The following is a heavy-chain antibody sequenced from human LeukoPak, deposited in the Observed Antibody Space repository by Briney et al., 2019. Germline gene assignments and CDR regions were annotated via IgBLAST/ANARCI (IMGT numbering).Heavy chain of an antibody. CDR2: IWYDGSNK. CDR3: ARGYYYDSSGYYHSLFDY. Sequence: GGSLRLSCAASGFTFSSYGMHWVRQAPGKGLEWVAVIWYDGSNKYYADSVKGRFTISRDNSKNTLYLQMNSLRAEDTAVYYCARGYYYDSSGYYHSLFDYWGQGTLVTVSS. D-gene: IGHD3-22*01. V-gene: IGHV3-33*01. CDR1: GFTFSSYG. J-gene: IGHJ4*02.